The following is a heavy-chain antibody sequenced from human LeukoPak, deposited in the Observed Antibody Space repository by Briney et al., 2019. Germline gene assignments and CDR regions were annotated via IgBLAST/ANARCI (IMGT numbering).Heavy chain of an antibody. D-gene: IGHD6-13*01. Sequence: SETLSLTCTVSGGSISSSSYYWGWIRQPPGKGLEWIVSIYYSGSTYYNPSLKSRVTISVYTSKNQFSLKLSSVTAADTAVYYCARGVIAAGGNDFDYWGQGTLVTVSS. CDR1: GGSISSSSYY. V-gene: IGHV4-39*07. J-gene: IGHJ4*02. CDR3: ARGVIAAGGNDFDY. CDR2: IYYSGST.